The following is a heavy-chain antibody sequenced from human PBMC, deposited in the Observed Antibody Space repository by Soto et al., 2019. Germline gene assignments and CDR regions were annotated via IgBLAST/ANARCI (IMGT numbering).Heavy chain of an antibody. Sequence: GGSLRLSCEASGFIFSNYWMHWVRQTPGTGLVWVSRISNDGSITNYADSVKGRFAISRDNAKNTLYLQMNSLRAEDTAVYYCAKDLTWNQADYWGQGALVTVSS. CDR3: AKDLTWNQADY. CDR1: GFIFSNYW. CDR2: ISNDGSIT. V-gene: IGHV3-74*01. D-gene: IGHD1-1*01. J-gene: IGHJ4*02.